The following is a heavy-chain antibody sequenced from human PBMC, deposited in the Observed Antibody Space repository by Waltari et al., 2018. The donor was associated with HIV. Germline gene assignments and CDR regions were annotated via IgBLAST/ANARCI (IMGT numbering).Heavy chain of an antibody. J-gene: IGHJ4*02. D-gene: IGHD3-22*01. CDR3: ARGGYITIIAAFDY. CDR1: GFPFSSYA. CDR2: ISYDGSNK. Sequence: QVPLVESGGGVVQPGRSLRLSCADTGFPFSSYAMHWVRQAPGKGLEWVAVISYDGSNKYYADSVKGRFTIARDNSKNTLYLQMNSLRTEDTAVYYCARGGYITIIAAFDYWGQGTLVTVSS. V-gene: IGHV3-30*01.